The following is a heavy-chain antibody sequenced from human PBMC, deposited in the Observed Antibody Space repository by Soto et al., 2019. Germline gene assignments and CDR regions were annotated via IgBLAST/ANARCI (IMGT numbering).Heavy chain of an antibody. J-gene: IGHJ4*02. Sequence: QVQLVESGGGVVQPGRSLRLSSVGSGFIFSNYGMHWVRQAPGKGLEWVAFISYDGSDILYADSVKGRFTISRDNSKSTLFLHMNRPTAEDTAVYFCAIVRVADSPLDHWGQGTLVTVSS. V-gene: IGHV3-30*03. CDR2: ISYDGSDI. D-gene: IGHD3-10*02. CDR1: GFIFSNYG. CDR3: AIVRVADSPLDH.